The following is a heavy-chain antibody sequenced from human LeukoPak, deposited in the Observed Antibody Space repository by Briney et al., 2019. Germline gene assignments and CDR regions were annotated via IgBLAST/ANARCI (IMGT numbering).Heavy chain of an antibody. D-gene: IGHD3-10*01. V-gene: IGHV1-46*01. CDR1: GYTFTSYY. J-gene: IGHJ4*02. Sequence: ASVTVSCRASGYTFTSYYMHWLRQAPGQGLEWMGIINPSGGSTSYAQKFQGRVTMTRDTSTSTVYMELSSLRSEDTAVYYCAGGGPRIWFGERNDWYYFDYWGQGTLVTVSS. CDR2: INPSGGST. CDR3: AGGGPRIWFGERNDWYYFDY.